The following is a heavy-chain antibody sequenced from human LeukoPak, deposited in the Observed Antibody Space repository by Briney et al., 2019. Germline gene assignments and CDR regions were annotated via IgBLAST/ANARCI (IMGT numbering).Heavy chain of an antibody. Sequence: SETLSLTCTVSGGSISNSYWSWIRQPPGKGLEWLGYIYYRGNTKYNPSLKSRVTISVDTSKNQFSLKLSSVTAADTAVYYCARGPYYDSRGNYRASDSWGQGTLVTVS. J-gene: IGHJ4*02. D-gene: IGHD3-22*01. CDR1: GGSISNSY. CDR2: IYYRGNT. V-gene: IGHV4-59*01. CDR3: ARGPYYDSRGNYRASDS.